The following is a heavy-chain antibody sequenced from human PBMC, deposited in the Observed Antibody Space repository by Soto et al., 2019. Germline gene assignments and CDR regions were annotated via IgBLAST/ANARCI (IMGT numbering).Heavy chain of an antibody. D-gene: IGHD3-10*01. CDR1: GDSVTSYF. J-gene: IGHJ4*02. Sequence: GESLKVSCGVSGDSVTSYFIGWVRQMPWKGLEWMGLIYPGDSDTRYSPSFQGQVTISADKSISTAYLQWSSLKASDTAMYYCARHGDGSGSYYTKFDYWGQGTLVTVS. CDR3: ARHGDGSGSYYTKFDY. CDR2: IYPGDSDT. V-gene: IGHV5-51*01.